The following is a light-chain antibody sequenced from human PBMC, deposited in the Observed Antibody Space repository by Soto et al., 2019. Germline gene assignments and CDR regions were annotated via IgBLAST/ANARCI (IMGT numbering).Light chain of an antibody. V-gene: IGKV3-20*01. CDR2: GAS. Sequence: EIVLTQSPGTLSLSPGERATLSCRASQSVSSSFLAWYQQKPGQAPRLLIYGASSRATGIPDRFSGSGSGTDFTLTISRLEPEHFAVYYCQQYDRSPRTFGQGTKVQIK. CDR1: QSVSSSF. J-gene: IGKJ1*01. CDR3: QQYDRSPRT.